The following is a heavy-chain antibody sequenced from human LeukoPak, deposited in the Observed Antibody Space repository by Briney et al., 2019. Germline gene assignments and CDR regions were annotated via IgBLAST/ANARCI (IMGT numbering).Heavy chain of an antibody. Sequence: KAPETLSLTCTVSGYSISSGYYWGWIRQPPGKGLEWIGSIYHSGSTYYNLSLKSRVTISVDTSKNQFSLKLSSVTAADTAVYYCARGHLDDFWSAPQRWFDPWGQGTLVTVSS. D-gene: IGHD3-3*01. J-gene: IGHJ5*02. V-gene: IGHV4-38-2*02. CDR1: GYSISSGYY. CDR2: IYHSGST. CDR3: ARGHLDDFWSAPQRWFDP.